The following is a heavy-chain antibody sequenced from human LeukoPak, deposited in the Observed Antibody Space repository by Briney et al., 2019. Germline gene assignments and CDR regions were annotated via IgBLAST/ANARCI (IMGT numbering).Heavy chain of an antibody. CDR1: GFTFSSYA. J-gene: IGHJ4*02. D-gene: IGHD5-24*01. CDR3: AGDGWHGLFTY. V-gene: IGHV3-30*04. Sequence: GGSLRLSCAASGFTFSSYAMHWVRQAPGKGLEWVAFISYDGSYEDYADSVKGRFTISRDNSKNTVSLQMNSLRVEDTAVYYCAGDGWHGLFTYWGQGTLVTVSS. CDR2: ISYDGSYE.